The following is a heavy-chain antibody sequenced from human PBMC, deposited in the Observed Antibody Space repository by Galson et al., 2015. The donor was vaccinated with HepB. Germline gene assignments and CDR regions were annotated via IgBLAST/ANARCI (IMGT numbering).Heavy chain of an antibody. CDR3: ARGVGATPYYFDY. V-gene: IGHV3-53*01. D-gene: IGHD1-26*01. CDR1: GFTLSHNY. J-gene: IGHJ4*02. CDR2: VCSGGTT. Sequence: SLRLSCAASGFTLSHNYMSWVRHAPGKGVEWVAVVCSGGTTYYADSVKGRFTIPRDTSKNTMYLQMNSLRAEDTAVYYCARGVGATPYYFDYWGQGTLVTVSS.